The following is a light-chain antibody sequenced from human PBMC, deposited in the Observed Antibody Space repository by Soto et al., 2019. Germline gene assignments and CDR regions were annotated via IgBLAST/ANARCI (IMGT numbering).Light chain of an antibody. V-gene: IGLV2-11*01. Sequence: QSALTQPRSVSGSPGQSVTISCTGTSSDVGGYNYVSWYQHHPGKAPKLMIYDVSKRPSGVPDRFSGSKSGNTASLTISGLQAEDEADYYCCSYAGSYTPFGGGTKVTVL. CDR3: CSYAGSYTP. CDR1: SSDVGGYNY. J-gene: IGLJ2*01. CDR2: DVS.